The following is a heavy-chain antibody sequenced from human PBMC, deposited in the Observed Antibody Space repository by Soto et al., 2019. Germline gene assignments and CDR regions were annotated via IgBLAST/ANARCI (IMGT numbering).Heavy chain of an antibody. D-gene: IGHD3-9*01. CDR2: IKQDGSEK. J-gene: IGHJ5*02. V-gene: IGHV3-7*01. CDR3: ASLVLRYFDWSNAAWFDP. CDR1: GFTFSSYW. Sequence: QPGGSLRLSCAASGFTFSSYWMSWVRQAPGKGLEWVANIKQDGSEKYYVDSVKGRFTISRDNAKNSLYLQMNSLRAEDTAVYYCASLVLRYFDWSNAAWFDPWGQGTLVTVSS.